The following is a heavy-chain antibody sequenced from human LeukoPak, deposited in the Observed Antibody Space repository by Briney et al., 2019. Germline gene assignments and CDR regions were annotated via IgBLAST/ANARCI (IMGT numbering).Heavy chain of an antibody. V-gene: IGHV2-5*01. J-gene: IGHJ5*02. Sequence: ESGPTLFNPTQTLTLTCTFSGFALGTRGVGVGWIRQPPGKALEWLSLIYWNDDKRYSPSLKSRLTITKDTSKNQVVLTMTNMDPVDTATYYCAHSGYDYVWGSYRSRWFDHWGQGTLVTVSS. CDR2: IYWNDDK. CDR1: GFALGTRGVG. CDR3: AHSGYDYVWGSYRSRWFDH. D-gene: IGHD3-16*02.